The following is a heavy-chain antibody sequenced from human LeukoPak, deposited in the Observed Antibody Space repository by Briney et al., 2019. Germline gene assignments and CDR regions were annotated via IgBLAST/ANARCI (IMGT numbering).Heavy chain of an antibody. D-gene: IGHD3-22*01. J-gene: IGHJ4*02. CDR2: ISYDGSDK. V-gene: IGHV3-30*03. CDR3: AREWAGYDSNYFDY. Sequence: GRSLRLSCAASGFTFSSYGMHWVRQAPGKGLEWVAVISYDGSDKYSADSVKGRFTISRDNSKNTLYLQMNSLRAEDTAVYYCAREWAGYDSNYFDYWGQGTLVTVSS. CDR1: GFTFSSYG.